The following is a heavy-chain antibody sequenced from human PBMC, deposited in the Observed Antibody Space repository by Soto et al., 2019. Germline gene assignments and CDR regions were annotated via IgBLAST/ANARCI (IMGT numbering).Heavy chain of an antibody. Sequence: SETLSLTCTVSGGSISRYYCSWIRQPPGKGLEWIGYIYYSGSTNYNPSLKSRVTISVDTSKNQFSLKLSSVTAADTAVYYCARGFRGGDADWFDPWGQGTLVTVSS. CDR3: ARGFRGGDADWFDP. CDR2: IYYSGST. D-gene: IGHD2-21*02. CDR1: GGSISRYY. J-gene: IGHJ5*02. V-gene: IGHV4-59*01.